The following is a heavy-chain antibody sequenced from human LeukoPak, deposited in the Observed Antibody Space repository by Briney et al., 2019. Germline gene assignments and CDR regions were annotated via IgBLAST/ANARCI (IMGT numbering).Heavy chain of an antibody. J-gene: IGHJ4*02. D-gene: IGHD5-24*01. V-gene: IGHV4-59*08. Sequence: PSETLSLTCTVSGGSISSYYWSWIRQPPGKGLEWIGYIYYSGSTNYNPSLKSRVTISVDTSKNQFSLKLSSVTAADTAVYYCASSWGEMATIAYWGQGTLVTVSS. CDR2: IYYSGST. CDR3: ASSWGEMATIAY. CDR1: GGSISSYY.